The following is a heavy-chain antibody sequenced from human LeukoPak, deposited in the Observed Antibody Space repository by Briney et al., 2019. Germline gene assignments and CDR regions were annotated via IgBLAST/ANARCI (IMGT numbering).Heavy chain of an antibody. D-gene: IGHD3-10*01. CDR3: ARDKGLMVRALDY. Sequence: PSETLSLTCTVSGGSISSSSYYWGWIRQPPGKGLEWIGSIYYSGSTYYNPSLKSRVTISVDKSKNQFSLKLSSVTAADTAVYYCARDKGLMVRALDYWGQGTLVTVSS. J-gene: IGHJ4*02. CDR1: GGSISSSSYY. CDR2: IYYSGST. V-gene: IGHV4-39*07.